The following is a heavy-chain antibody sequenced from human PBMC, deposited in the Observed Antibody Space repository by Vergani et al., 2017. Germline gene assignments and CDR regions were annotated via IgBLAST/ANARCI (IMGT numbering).Heavy chain of an antibody. D-gene: IGHD2-15*01. CDR1: GFSFTTYAM. Sequence: VQLLESGGDLVQPGGSLRLSCAASGFSFTTYAMSWVRQAPGKGLEWIGEIYHSGSTNYNPSLKSRVTISVDKSKNQFSLNLTSVTAADTAVYFCARGSCLGGSCYKPLFDYWGQGILVTVSS. J-gene: IGHJ4*02. CDR2: IYHSGST. V-gene: IGHV4-4*01. CDR3: ARGSCLGGSCYKPLFDY.